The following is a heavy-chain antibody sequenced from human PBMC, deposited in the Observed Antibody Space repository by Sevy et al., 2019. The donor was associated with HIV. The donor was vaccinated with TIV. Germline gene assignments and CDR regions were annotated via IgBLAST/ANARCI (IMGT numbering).Heavy chain of an antibody. Sequence: GGSLRLSCAASGFTVSSNYMSWVRQAPGKGLEWVSVIYSGGSTYYAASVKGRFTISRDNSKNTLYLQMNSLRAEDTAVYYCARDPGLHFYYYYGMDVWGQGTTVTVSS. D-gene: IGHD3-10*01. CDR1: GFTVSSNY. CDR2: IYSGGST. CDR3: ARDPGLHFYYYYGMDV. J-gene: IGHJ6*02. V-gene: IGHV3-53*01.